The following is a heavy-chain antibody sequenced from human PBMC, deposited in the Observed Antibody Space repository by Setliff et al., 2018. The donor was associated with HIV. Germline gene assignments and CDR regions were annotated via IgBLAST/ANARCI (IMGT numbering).Heavy chain of an antibody. CDR2: IFSNVTT. Sequence: PSETLSLTCTVSGDSIDDFHWSWIRQPPGQGLEWIGYIFSNVTTNYSPSLKSRVTMSIDRSKSQFLLNLTSVNASDTAIYYCARRKLSKGGAFDYWGQGALVTVSS. J-gene: IGHJ4*02. V-gene: IGHV4-4*09. D-gene: IGHD1-1*01. CDR3: ARRKLSKGGAFDY. CDR1: GDSIDDFH.